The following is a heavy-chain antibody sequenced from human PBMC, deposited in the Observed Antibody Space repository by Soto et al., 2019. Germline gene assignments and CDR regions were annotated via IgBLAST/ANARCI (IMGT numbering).Heavy chain of an antibody. CDR2: ISGSGGST. CDR3: AKDPPIYYDILTGYYTNWFDP. Sequence: GGSLRLSCAASGFTFSSYAMSWVRQAPGKGLEWVSAISGSGGSTYYADSVKGRFTISRDNSKNTLYLQMNSLRAEDTAVYYCAKDPPIYYDILTGYYTNWFDPWGQGTLVTVSS. J-gene: IGHJ5*02. CDR1: GFTFSSYA. D-gene: IGHD3-9*01. V-gene: IGHV3-23*01.